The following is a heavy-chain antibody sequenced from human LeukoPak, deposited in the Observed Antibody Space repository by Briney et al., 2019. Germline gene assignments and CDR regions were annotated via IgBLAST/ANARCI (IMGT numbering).Heavy chain of an antibody. CDR1: GFTFSSYG. CDR2: IWYDGSNK. J-gene: IGHJ4*02. CDR3: AKDLRWLQPAVMFDY. Sequence: GRSLRLSCAASGFTFSSYGMHWVRQAPGKGLEWVAVIWYDGSNKYYADSVKGRFTISRDNSKNTLYLQMNSLRAEDTAVYYCAKDLRWLQPAVMFDYRGQGTLVTVSS. D-gene: IGHD4-17*01. V-gene: IGHV3-33*06.